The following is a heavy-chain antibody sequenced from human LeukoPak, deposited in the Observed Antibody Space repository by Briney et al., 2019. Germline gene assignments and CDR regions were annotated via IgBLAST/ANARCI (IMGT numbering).Heavy chain of an antibody. CDR3: ARGYAINYYDSSGYYFDY. J-gene: IGHJ4*02. CDR2: IDYSGST. Sequence: SETLSLTCTVSGGSISSYYWSWIRQHPGKGLEWIGYIDYSGSTYYNPSLKSRVSISVDTSKNQFSLKLSSVTAADTAVYYCARGYAINYYDSSGYYFDYWGQGTLVTVSS. CDR1: GGSISSYY. V-gene: IGHV4-59*06. D-gene: IGHD3-22*01.